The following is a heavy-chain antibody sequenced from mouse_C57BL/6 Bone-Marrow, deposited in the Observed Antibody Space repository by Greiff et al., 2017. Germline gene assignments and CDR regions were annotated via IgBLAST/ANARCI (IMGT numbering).Heavy chain of an antibody. CDR1: GYAFTSSW. CDR2: IYPGDGDT. Sequence: QVQLQQSGPELVKPGASVKISCKASGYAFTSSWMNWVKQRPGQGLEWIGRIYPGDGDTNYNGKFKGKATLTADKSSSTAYMHLSSLTSEDSAVYFCASVYYYGSSGSLYSMDYWGQGTSVTVSS. V-gene: IGHV1-82*01. D-gene: IGHD1-1*01. J-gene: IGHJ4*01. CDR3: ASVYYYGSSGSLYSMDY.